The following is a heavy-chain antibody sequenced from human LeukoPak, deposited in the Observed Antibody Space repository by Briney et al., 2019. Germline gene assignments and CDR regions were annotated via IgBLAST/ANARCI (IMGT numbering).Heavy chain of an antibody. CDR2: IYYSGST. D-gene: IGHD2-15*01. V-gene: IGHV4-39*07. Sequence: SETLSLTCTVSGGSISNYYWSWIRQPPGKGLEWIGSIYYSGSTYYNPSLKSRVTISVDTSKNQFSLKLSSVTAADTAVYYCARKVVVAATLSPFPDYWGQGTLVTVSS. CDR3: ARKVVVAATLSPFPDY. CDR1: GGSISNYY. J-gene: IGHJ4*02.